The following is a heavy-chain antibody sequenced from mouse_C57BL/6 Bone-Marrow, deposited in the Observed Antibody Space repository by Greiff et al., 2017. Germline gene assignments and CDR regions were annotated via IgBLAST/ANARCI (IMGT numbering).Heavy chain of an antibody. CDR2: INPNNGGT. CDR1: GYTFTDYN. V-gene: IGHV1-18*01. CDR3: ASGGGENRYELLAY. D-gene: IGHD2-14*01. Sequence: EVQLQQSGPELVKPGASVKIPCKASGYTFTDYNMDWVKQSHGKSLEWIGDINPNNGGTIYNQKFKGKATLTVDKSASTAYMALRSLTSEDTAVYYCASGGGENRYELLAYWGQGTLVTVSA. J-gene: IGHJ3*01.